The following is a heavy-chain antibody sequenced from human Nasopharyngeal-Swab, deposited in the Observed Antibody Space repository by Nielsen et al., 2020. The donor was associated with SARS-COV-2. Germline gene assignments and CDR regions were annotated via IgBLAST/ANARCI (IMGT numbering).Heavy chain of an antibody. J-gene: IGHJ4*02. Sequence: WIRQPPGKGLEWIGYIYYSGSTNYNPSLKSRVTISVDTSKNQFSLKLSSVTAADMAVYYCARVWGATCLNWGQGTLVTVSS. V-gene: IGHV4-59*01. D-gene: IGHD1-26*01. CDR2: IYYSGST. CDR3: ARVWGATCLN.